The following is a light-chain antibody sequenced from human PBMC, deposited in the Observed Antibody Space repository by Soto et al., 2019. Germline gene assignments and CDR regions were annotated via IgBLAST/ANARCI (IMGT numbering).Light chain of an antibody. V-gene: IGKV3-11*01. Sequence: EIVLTQSPATLSLSPGERATLSCRASQSVGSYLAWYQQKPGQAPRLLIYDASNRATGIPARFSGSGSGTDFTRTVRRLEPEDFAVYFCQQRSNWLTFGGGTKVEI. CDR3: QQRSNWLT. CDR1: QSVGSY. CDR2: DAS. J-gene: IGKJ4*01.